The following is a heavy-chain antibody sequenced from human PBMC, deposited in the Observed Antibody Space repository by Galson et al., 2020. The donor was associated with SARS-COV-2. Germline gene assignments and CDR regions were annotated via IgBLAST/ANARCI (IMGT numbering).Heavy chain of an antibody. CDR1: GASISSGSYY. V-gene: IGHV4-61*02. D-gene: IGHD6-19*01. J-gene: IGHJ4*02. CDR3: ARGPVAGTGV. CDR2: IYTSGTT. Sequence: SETLSLTCTVSGASISSGSYYWSWIRQPAGQGLEWIGRIYTSGTTSYNPSLKSRVTISVDTSKNQFSLSLSSVTAADTAVYYCARGPVAGTGVWGQGTLVTVSS.